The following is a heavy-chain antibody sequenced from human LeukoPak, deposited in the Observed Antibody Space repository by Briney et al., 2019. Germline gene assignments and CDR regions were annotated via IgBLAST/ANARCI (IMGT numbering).Heavy chain of an antibody. CDR2: IIPILGIA. Sequence: SVKVSCKASGGTFSSYAISWVRQAPGQGLEWMGRIIPILGIANYAQKFQGRVTITADKSTSTAYMELSSLRSEDTAVYYCAREVTIFGVVIGLNWFDPWGQGTLVTVSS. CDR1: GGTFSSYA. CDR3: AREVTIFGVVIGLNWFDP. D-gene: IGHD3-3*01. J-gene: IGHJ5*02. V-gene: IGHV1-69*04.